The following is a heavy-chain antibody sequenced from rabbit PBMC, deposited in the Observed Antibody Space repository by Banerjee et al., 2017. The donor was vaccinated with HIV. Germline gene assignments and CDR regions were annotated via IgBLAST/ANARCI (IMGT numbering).Heavy chain of an antibody. CDR1: GFPFSNKA. CDR3: ARRYAGDPGYGSSDL. V-gene: IGHV1S47*01. J-gene: IGHJ4*01. CDR2: TFPGFGVGIR. D-gene: IGHD7-1*01. Sequence: QEQLVESGGGLVKPGASLTLTCEASGFPFSNKAVMCWVRQAPGKGLQWIAYTFPGFGVGIRNYAPSVKGRFTISSDNAQNTVSLQMTRLTASDTATYFCARRYAGDPGYGSSDLWGPGTLVTVS.